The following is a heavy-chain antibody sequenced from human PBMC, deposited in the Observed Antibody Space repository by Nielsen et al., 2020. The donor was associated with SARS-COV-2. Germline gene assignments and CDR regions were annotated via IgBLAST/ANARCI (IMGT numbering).Heavy chain of an antibody. D-gene: IGHD2-15*01. CDR2: TSYDGNT. CDR1: GDSITSGGSH. CDR3: ARGAAWFDP. V-gene: IGHV4-31*03. Sequence: SCTVSGDSITSGGSHWSWIRHHPSRGLEWLGFTSYDGNTYSNPSLESRLIISVDTSENQFSLRLNSVTAADTAIYFCARGAAWFDPWGQGTRVTVSS. J-gene: IGHJ5*02.